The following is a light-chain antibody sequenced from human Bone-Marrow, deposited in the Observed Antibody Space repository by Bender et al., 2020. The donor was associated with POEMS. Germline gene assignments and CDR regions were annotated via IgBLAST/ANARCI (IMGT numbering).Light chain of an antibody. J-gene: IGLJ3*02. CDR2: ENI. CDR3: QSYDNSLGGWV. Sequence: QSTLTQPPSLSGAPGQRVTISCTGTNSNFGAGNDVHWYQQFPGAAPKLLIYENINRPSGVPQRFSGSKSGLSASLAIAGLQGEDEADYYCQSYDNSLGGWVFGGGTKLTVL. CDR1: NSNFGAGND. V-gene: IGLV1-40*01.